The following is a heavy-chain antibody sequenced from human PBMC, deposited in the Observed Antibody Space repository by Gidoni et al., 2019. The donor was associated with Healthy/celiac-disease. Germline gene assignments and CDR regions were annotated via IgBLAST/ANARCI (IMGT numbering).Heavy chain of an antibody. J-gene: IGHJ4*02. CDR1: GGSFSGYY. V-gene: IGHV4-34*01. Sequence: QVQLQQWGAGLLKPSETLSLTCAVYGGSFSGYYWSWIRQPPGKGLEWIGEINHSGSTNYNPSLKSRVTISVDTSKNQFSLKLSSVTAADTAVYYCARGRVGAYTRGYFFYFDYWGQGTLVTVSS. D-gene: IGHD5-18*01. CDR3: ARGRVGAYTRGYFFYFDY. CDR2: INHSGST.